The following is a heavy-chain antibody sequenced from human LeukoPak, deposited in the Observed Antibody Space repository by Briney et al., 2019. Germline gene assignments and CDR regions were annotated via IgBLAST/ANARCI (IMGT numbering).Heavy chain of an antibody. J-gene: IGHJ3*02. CDR3: ARGGLMVHAHDAFDI. Sequence: PSETLSLTCSVSGGXISSYYCSWVRQPPGKGLEWIGYMFYSGSTNSNPSLKSRLTISVDTSKNQFSLKLSSVTAADTAVYYCARGGLMVHAHDAFDIWGQGTMVTVSS. CDR1: GGXISSYY. D-gene: IGHD2-8*01. V-gene: IGHV4-59*08. CDR2: MFYSGST.